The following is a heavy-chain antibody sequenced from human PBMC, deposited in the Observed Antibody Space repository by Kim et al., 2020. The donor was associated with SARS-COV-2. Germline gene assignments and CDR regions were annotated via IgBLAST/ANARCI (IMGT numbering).Heavy chain of an antibody. CDR3: ARSDPYWYFDL. Sequence: SETLSLTCTVSGGSISSYYWSWIRQPPGKGLEWIGYIYYSGSTNYNPSLKSRLTISVDTSKNQFSLKLSSVTAADTAVYYCARSDPYWYFDLWGRGTLVTVSS. D-gene: IGHD2-21*01. J-gene: IGHJ2*01. CDR2: IYYSGST. CDR1: GGSISSYY. V-gene: IGHV4-59*01.